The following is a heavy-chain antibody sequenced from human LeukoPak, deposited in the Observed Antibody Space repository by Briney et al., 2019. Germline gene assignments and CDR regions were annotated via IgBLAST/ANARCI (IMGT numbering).Heavy chain of an antibody. J-gene: IGHJ5*02. Sequence: PSETLSLTCTVSGGSISSSSYSWGWIRQPPGKGLEWIGSIYYSGSTYYNPSLKSRVTISVDTSKNQFSLKLSSVTAADTAVYYCAISSYYRVWFDPWGQGTQVTVSS. D-gene: IGHD6-6*01. CDR3: AISSYYRVWFDP. CDR1: GGSISSSSYS. V-gene: IGHV4-39*07. CDR2: IYYSGST.